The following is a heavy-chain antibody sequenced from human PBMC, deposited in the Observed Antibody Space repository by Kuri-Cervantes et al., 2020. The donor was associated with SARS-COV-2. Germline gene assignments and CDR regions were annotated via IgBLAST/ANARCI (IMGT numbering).Heavy chain of an antibody. D-gene: IGHD4-11*01. CDR3: ARDPAPQQSYYYGMDA. V-gene: IGHV3-33*08. Sequence: GESLKISCAASGFTFSSYWMSWVRQAPGKGLEWVALISYDGTIDYYADSVRGRFTISRDSSKKTVFLQMNSLTVEDTAVYFCARDPAPQQSYYYGMDAWGHGTRVTVSS. CDR2: ISYDGTID. J-gene: IGHJ6*02. CDR1: GFTFSSYW.